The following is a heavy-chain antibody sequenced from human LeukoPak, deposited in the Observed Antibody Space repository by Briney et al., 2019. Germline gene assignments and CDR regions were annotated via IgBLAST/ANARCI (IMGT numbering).Heavy chain of an antibody. CDR1: GFTFSSYS. CDR3: ARGAEELLGAFDI. D-gene: IGHD2-15*01. V-gene: IGHV3-21*01. Sequence: PGGSLRLSCAASGFTFSSYSMNWVRQAPGKGLEWVSSISSSSSYIYYADSVMGRFTISRDNAKNSLYLQMNSLRAEDTAVYYCARGAEELLGAFDIWGQGTMVTVSS. CDR2: ISSSSSYI. J-gene: IGHJ3*02.